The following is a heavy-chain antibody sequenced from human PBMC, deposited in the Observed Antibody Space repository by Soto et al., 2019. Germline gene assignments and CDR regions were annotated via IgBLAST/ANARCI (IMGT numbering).Heavy chain of an antibody. D-gene: IGHD1-20*01. CDR2: MNPNSGNT. V-gene: IGHV1-8*01. CDR3: ARDNRYNWNDEGWFDP. Sequence: QVQLVQSGAEVKKPGASVKVSCKASGYSFSDYDINWVRQATGQGPEWMGWMNPNSGNTGYAQKFQGRVTMTRNTSINTAYMELSSLGSADTAVYYCARDNRYNWNDEGWFDPWGQGTLVTVSS. CDR1: GYSFSDYD. J-gene: IGHJ5*02.